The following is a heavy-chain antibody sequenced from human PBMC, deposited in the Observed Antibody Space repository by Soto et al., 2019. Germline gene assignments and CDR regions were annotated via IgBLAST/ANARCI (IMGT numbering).Heavy chain of an antibody. CDR1: GFTFSSYV. D-gene: IGHD2-2*01. V-gene: IGHV3-23*01. J-gene: IGHJ4*02. CDR2: ISNSGGNT. CDR3: ASRYCSSTSCGPGLFDS. Sequence: GGSLRLSCAASGFTFSSYVMSWVRQAPGKGLEWVSAISNSGGNTYYADSVKGRFTISRDNSKNTLYLQMNSLRVEDTAVYHCASRYCSSTSCGPGLFDSWGQGTLVTVSS.